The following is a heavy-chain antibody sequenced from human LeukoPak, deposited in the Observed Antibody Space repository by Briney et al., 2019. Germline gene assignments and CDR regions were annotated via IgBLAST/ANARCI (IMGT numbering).Heavy chain of an antibody. Sequence: ASVKVSCKASGGTFSSYAISWVRQAPGQGLEWMGWISAYNGNTNYAQKLQGRVTMTTDTSTSTAYMELRSLRSDDTAVYYCARGGASTMVRGVIPNYDYYYYMDVWGKGTTVTISS. D-gene: IGHD3-10*01. V-gene: IGHV1-18*01. CDR2: ISAYNGNT. CDR1: GGTFSSYA. CDR3: ARGGASTMVRGVIPNYDYYYYMDV. J-gene: IGHJ6*03.